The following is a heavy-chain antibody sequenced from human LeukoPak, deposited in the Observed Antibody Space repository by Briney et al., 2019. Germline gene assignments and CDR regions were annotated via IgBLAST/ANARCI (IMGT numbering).Heavy chain of an antibody. CDR3: ARLSYGSGSFDY. V-gene: IGHV3-21*01. J-gene: IGHJ4*02. D-gene: IGHD3-10*01. Sequence: GGSLRLSCAASGFTFSSYTMNWVRQAPGKGLEWVSSISSSSTYIYYADSLKGRFTISRDNAKNSLYLQMNSLRAEDTAVYYCARLSYGSGSFDYWGQGTLVTVSS. CDR1: GFTFSSYT. CDR2: ISSSSTYI.